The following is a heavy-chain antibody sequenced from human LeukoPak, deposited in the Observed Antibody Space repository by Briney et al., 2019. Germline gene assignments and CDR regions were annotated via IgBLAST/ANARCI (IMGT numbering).Heavy chain of an antibody. CDR3: ARSQGYCSGGSCLQGDWFDP. Sequence: GGALRLSCAASGFTFSSYWMSWVRQAPGKGLEWVANIKQDGSEKYYVDSVKGRFTISRDNAKNSLYLQMNSLRAEDTAVYYCARSQGYCSGGSCLQGDWFDPWGQGTLVTVSS. CDR1: GFTFSSYW. V-gene: IGHV3-7*01. J-gene: IGHJ5*02. D-gene: IGHD2-15*01. CDR2: IKQDGSEK.